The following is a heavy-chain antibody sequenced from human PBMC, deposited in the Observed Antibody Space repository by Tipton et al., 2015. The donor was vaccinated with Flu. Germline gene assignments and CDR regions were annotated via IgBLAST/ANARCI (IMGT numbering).Heavy chain of an antibody. V-gene: IGHV4-38-2*01. D-gene: IGHD4-11*01. CDR1: GASIGGHYC. CDR2: ICPGSP. Sequence: TLSLTCFVSGASIGGHYCWDWIRQPPGKGLEWIGNICPGSPYYNPSLRSRVTMSIARSNVQFSLRLTSVTAADTAVYFCARRTFSNYVSEPKNWFDFWGQGTLVTVSS. CDR3: ARRTFSNYVSEPKNWFDF. J-gene: IGHJ5*01.